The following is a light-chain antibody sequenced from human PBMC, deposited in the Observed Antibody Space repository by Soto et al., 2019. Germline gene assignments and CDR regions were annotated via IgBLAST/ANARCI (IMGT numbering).Light chain of an antibody. Sequence: AIQMTQSPSSLSASVGDRVTITCRASQGIRNDLGWYQQRPGKAPKLLIFTASSLQSGVPSRFSGSVSGTDFTLTISSLQPEDSATYYCLQDDNYPPTFGQGTKVEIK. V-gene: IGKV1-6*01. CDR1: QGIRND. CDR3: LQDDNYPPT. J-gene: IGKJ1*01. CDR2: TAS.